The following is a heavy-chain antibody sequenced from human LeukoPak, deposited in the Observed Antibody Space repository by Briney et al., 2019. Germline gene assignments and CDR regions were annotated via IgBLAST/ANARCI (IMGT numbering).Heavy chain of an antibody. V-gene: IGHV3-74*01. CDR3: TRRVDATRWYDH. CDR1: GFSFSTYW. J-gene: IGHJ5*02. D-gene: IGHD2-15*01. CDR2: INGDGSTT. Sequence: GGSLRLSCAASGFSFSTYWMHWVRQAPGEGLLWVSRINGDGSTTNYADSVKGRFTISRDNAKNTLYLQMNSLRAEDTAVYYCTRRVDATRWYDHWGQGTLVTVSS.